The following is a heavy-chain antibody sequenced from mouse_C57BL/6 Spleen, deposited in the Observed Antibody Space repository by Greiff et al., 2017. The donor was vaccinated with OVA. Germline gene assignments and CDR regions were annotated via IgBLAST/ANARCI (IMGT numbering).Heavy chain of an antibody. D-gene: IGHD2-4*01. V-gene: IGHV2-2*01. CDR1: GFSLTSYG. J-gene: IGHJ3*01. CDR2: IWSGGST. CDR3: ARCDYEGNFAY. Sequence: VQLQESGPGLVQPSQSLSITCTVSGFSLTSYGVHWVRQSPGKGLEWLGVIWSGGSTDYNAAFISRLSISKDNSKSQVFFKMNSLQADDTAIYYCARCDYEGNFAYWGQGTLVTVSA.